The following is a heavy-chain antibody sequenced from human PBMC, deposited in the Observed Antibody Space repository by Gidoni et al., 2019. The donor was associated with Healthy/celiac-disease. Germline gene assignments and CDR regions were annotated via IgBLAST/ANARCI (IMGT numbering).Heavy chain of an antibody. Sequence: QVQLVESGGGVVQPGRSLRLSCAASGFTFSSYGMHWVRQAPGKGLEWVAVISYDGSNKYYADSVKGRFTISRDNSKNTLYLQMNSLRAEDTAVYYCAKVPVDSGSYTPAYYFDYWGQGTLVTVSS. V-gene: IGHV3-30*18. CDR2: ISYDGSNK. J-gene: IGHJ4*02. CDR3: AKVPVDSGSYTPAYYFDY. CDR1: GFTFSSYG. D-gene: IGHD1-26*01.